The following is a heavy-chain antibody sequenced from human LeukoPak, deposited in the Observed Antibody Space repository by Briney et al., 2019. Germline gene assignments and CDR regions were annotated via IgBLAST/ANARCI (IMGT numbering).Heavy chain of an antibody. CDR2: INPDSGGT. CDR1: GYTFSDYY. V-gene: IGHV1-2*02. D-gene: IGHD6-19*01. CDR3: TREARAGNWFDP. Sequence: ASVKVSCNASGYTFSDYYIHWVRQAPGQGLEWMGWINPDSGGTNYAQKFQGRVTMTRDTSITTVYMELSRLRSDDTAVFYCTREARAGNWFDPWGQGTLVTVSS. J-gene: IGHJ5*02.